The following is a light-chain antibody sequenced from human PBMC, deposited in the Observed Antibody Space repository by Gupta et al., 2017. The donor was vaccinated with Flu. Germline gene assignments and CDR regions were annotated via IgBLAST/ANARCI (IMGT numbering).Light chain of an antibody. Sequence: DIQMTQSPSTLSASVGDRVTITCRASQSISNWLAWYQQKPGKAPKLLIYKASALESGVPSRFSGRGSGTEFTLTISSLQPDDFATYYCQQYNSYSYTFGQGTKL. J-gene: IGKJ2*01. CDR3: QQYNSYSYT. CDR1: QSISNW. V-gene: IGKV1-5*03. CDR2: KAS.